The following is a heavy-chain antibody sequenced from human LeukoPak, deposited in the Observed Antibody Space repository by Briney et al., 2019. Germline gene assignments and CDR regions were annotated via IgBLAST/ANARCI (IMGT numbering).Heavy chain of an antibody. CDR1: GFTFSSHA. D-gene: IGHD4-23*01. CDR2: ISVSGDST. J-gene: IGHJ4*02. V-gene: IGHV3-23*01. Sequence: GGSLRLSCAASGFTFSSHALSWVRQAPGKGLEGVSAISVSGDSTYYADSVKGRFTISRDNSKNTLFLQMNSLRAEDTAVYYCAKHHYGGNSEYDCWGQGTLVTVSS. CDR3: AKHHYGGNSEYDC.